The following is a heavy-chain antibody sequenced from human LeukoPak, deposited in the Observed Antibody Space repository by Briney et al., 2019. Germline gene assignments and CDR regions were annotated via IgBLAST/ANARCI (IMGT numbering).Heavy chain of an antibody. CDR2: ISSSSSYI. CDR1: GVSFSNDN. CDR3: ARDSPYGTAGY. D-gene: IGHD2-8*02. J-gene: IGHJ4*02. V-gene: IGHV3-21*01. Sequence: GGPLRLSCAASGVSFSNDNMNWVRQAPGKGLEWVSSISSSSSYIYYADSVKGRFTISRDNTKNSLYLQMNSLRAEDTAVYYCARDSPYGTAGYWGQGTLVTVSS.